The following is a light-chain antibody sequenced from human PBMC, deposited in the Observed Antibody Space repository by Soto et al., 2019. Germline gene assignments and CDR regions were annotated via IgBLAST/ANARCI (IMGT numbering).Light chain of an antibody. CDR2: GAS. V-gene: IGKV3-20*01. Sequence: EIVLTQSPGTLSLSPGERATLSCRASQSVSSRCLAWYQQKAGQAPRLLIYGASSRATGIPDRFSGSGSGTDFTLTISRLEPEDLAVYYCQQYGSSPPRTFGQGTKLEIK. J-gene: IGKJ2*01. CDR1: QSVSSRC. CDR3: QQYGSSPPRT.